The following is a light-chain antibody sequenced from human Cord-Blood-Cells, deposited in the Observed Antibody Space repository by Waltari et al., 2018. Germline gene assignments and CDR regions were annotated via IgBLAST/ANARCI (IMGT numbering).Light chain of an antibody. J-gene: IGKJ3*01. V-gene: IGKV1-33*01. Sequence: DIQMTQSPSSLYASVGDRVTITCQASQDISNYLNWYQQKPGKAPKLLIYDASNLETGVPSRFSGSGSGTDFTFTIRSLQPEDIATYYCQQYDNLPFTFGPGTKVDIK. CDR1: QDISNY. CDR2: DAS. CDR3: QQYDNLPFT.